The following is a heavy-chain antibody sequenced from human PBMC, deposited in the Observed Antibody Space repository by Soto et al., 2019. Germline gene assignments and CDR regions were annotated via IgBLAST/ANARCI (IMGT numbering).Heavy chain of an antibody. CDR2: ISGGGSGT. J-gene: IGHJ5*02. V-gene: IGHV3-23*01. CDR1: GVTFGSYA. D-gene: IGHD2-8*02. Sequence: EMQLSESGGGLVQPGGSLRLSCAASGVTFGSYAMSWVRQAPGKGLEWVSAISGGGSGTYYADSVKGRFTISRDNSKKTLFLQMNSLRLEDTTISYCAKDPKSTVRFNWFDPWGQGTLVTVSS. CDR3: AKDPKSTVRFNWFDP.